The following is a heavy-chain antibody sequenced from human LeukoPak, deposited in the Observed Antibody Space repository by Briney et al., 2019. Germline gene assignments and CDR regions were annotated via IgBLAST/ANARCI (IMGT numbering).Heavy chain of an antibody. J-gene: IGHJ4*02. CDR2: IYTSGST. V-gene: IGHV4-4*07. Sequence: SETLSLTCTVSGGSISSYYWSWIRQPAGKGLEWIGRIYTSGSTNYNPSLKSRVTMSVDTSKNQLSLKLSSVTAADTAVYYCASGEMATHFDYWGQGTLVTVSS. D-gene: IGHD5-24*01. CDR3: ASGEMATHFDY. CDR1: GGSISSYY.